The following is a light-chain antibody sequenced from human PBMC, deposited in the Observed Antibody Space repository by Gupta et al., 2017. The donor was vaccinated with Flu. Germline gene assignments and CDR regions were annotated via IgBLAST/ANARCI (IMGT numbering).Light chain of an antibody. Sequence: PATLSVSPGERATLSCRASQSVSSNLAWYQQKPGQAPRLRIYGAATRATGIPARCSGSGSGTEFTLTISSLQSEDVAVYYCQKDNNWALTFGGGTKVEIK. CDR1: QSVSSN. CDR2: GAA. J-gene: IGKJ4*02. CDR3: QKDNNWALT. V-gene: IGKV3-15*01.